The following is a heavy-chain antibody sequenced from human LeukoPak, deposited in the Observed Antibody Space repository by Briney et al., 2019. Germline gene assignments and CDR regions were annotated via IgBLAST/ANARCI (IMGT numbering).Heavy chain of an antibody. CDR2: MNPNSGNT. V-gene: IGHV1-8*01. CDR3: ARVRGSSSWYSGYYYYGMGV. J-gene: IGHJ6*02. CDR1: GYTFTSYD. D-gene: IGHD6-13*01. Sequence: ASVKVSCKASGYTFTSYDINWVRQATGQGLEWMGWMNPNSGNTGYAQKFQGRVTMTRNTSISTAYMELSSLRSEDTAVYYCARVRGSSSWYSGYYYYGMGVWGQGTTVTVSS.